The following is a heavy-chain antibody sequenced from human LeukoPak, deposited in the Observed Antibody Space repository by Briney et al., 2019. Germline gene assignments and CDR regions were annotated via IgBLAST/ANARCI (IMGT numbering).Heavy chain of an antibody. CDR2: ISGSGGST. V-gene: IGHV3-23*01. CDR3: AKPLVSGSYYFDY. J-gene: IGHJ4*02. CDR1: GFTFSSYA. D-gene: IGHD1-26*01. Sequence: GGSLRLSCAASGFTFSSYAMSWVRQAPGKGLEWVSGISGSGGSTYYADSVKGRFTISRDDSKNTLYLQMNSLRAEDTAVYYCAKPLVSGSYYFDYWGQGTLVTVSS.